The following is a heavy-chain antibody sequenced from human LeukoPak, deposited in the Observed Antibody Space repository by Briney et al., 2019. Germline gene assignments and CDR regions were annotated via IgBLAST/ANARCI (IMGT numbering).Heavy chain of an antibody. V-gene: IGHV3-74*01. CDR1: GFTFSSYW. D-gene: IGHD3-16*01. Sequence: QPGGSLRLSCAATGFTFSSYWMHWVRQAPGKGLVWVSRINSDGSSTSYADSVKGRFTISRDNAKNSLDLQMNSLRAEDTAVYYCATVGGQGYSDFWGQGTLVTVSS. CDR3: ATVGGQGYSDF. J-gene: IGHJ4*02. CDR2: INSDGSST.